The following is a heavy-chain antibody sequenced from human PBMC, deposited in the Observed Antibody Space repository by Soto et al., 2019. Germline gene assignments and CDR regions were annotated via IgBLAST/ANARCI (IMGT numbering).Heavy chain of an antibody. V-gene: IGHV3-30*03. J-gene: IGHJ6*02. Sequence: QVQVVESGGGVVQPGRSLRLSCVASGFSFSHYGMQWVRQAPGKGLEWVAVISYDGSNKYYGESVTGRFTISRDNSKNTLYLQMNSLRPDDTALYFCARDREREQLGYYGVDVWGQGNTVAVAS. CDR3: ARDREREQLGYYGVDV. CDR2: ISYDGSNK. D-gene: IGHD6-13*01. CDR1: GFSFSHYG.